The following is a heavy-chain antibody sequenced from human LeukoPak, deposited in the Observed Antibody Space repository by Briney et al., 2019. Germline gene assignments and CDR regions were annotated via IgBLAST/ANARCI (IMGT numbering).Heavy chain of an antibody. CDR1: GFTFITYW. CDR3: ARPSVAGPYFDF. J-gene: IGHJ4*02. V-gene: IGHV3-74*01. Sequence: PGGSLRHSCAASGFTFITYWMHWVRQAPGKGLVWVSRINNDGSNTNYADSVKGRFTISRDNAKNTLYLQMNSLRAEDTAVYYCARPSVAGPYFDFWGQGTLVTVSS. CDR2: INNDGSNT. D-gene: IGHD6-19*01.